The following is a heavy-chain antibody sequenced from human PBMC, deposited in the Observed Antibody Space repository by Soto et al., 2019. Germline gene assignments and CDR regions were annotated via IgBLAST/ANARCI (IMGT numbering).Heavy chain of an antibody. V-gene: IGHV1-3*01. CDR2: INAGNGNT. J-gene: IGHJ6*02. D-gene: IGHD2-15*01. CDR3: SLVVATTYYFGMDV. Sequence: QVQLVQSGAEVKKPGASVKVSCKASGYTFTSYAMHWVRQAPGQRLEWMGWINAGNGNTKYSQKFQGRVTITRDTSATRAYMELSSLRSEDTAVYYCSLVVATTYYFGMDVWGQGTTVTVSS. CDR1: GYTFTSYA.